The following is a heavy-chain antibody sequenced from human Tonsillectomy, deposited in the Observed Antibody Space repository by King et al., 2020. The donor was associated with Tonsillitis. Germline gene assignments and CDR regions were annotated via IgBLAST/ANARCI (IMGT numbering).Heavy chain of an antibody. Sequence: FTLKESGPTLVKPTQTLTLTCTFSGFSLSTSGVGVGWIRQPPGKALEWLALIYWDDNKRYSPSLKSRLTITKDTSRNQVVLTVTNMDPVDTATYYCARGSGNYYDYYFDYWGQGTLVTVSS. J-gene: IGHJ4*02. D-gene: IGHD3-10*01. V-gene: IGHV2-5*02. CDR2: IYWDDNK. CDR1: GFSLSTSGVG. CDR3: ARGSGNYYDYYFDY.